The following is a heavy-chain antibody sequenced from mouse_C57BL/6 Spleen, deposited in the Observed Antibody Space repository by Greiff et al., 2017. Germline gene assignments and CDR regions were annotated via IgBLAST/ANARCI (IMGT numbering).Heavy chain of an antibody. CDR1: GFTFSDYG. CDR2: ISSGSSTI. CDR3: ARGGSSYHYYAMDY. Sequence: DVMLVESGGGLVKPGGSLKLSCAASGFTFSDYGMHWVRQAPEKGLEWVAYISSGSSTIYYADTVKGRFTISRDNAKNTLFLQMTSLRSEDTAMYYCARGGSSYHYYAMDYWGQGTSVTVSS. V-gene: IGHV5-17*01. D-gene: IGHD1-1*01. J-gene: IGHJ4*01.